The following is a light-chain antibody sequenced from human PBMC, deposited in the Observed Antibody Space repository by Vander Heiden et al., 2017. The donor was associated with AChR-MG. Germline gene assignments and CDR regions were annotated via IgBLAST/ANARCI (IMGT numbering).Light chain of an antibody. CDR3: QQYDDLPLT. Sequence: DIQMTQPPSPLSASVGDRVTITCQASQDISNYLNWYQQKPGEAPNLLIYDASNLGAGVPSRFRGSGSGTDFTFTINSLQPEDIATYYCQQYDDLPLTFGGGTKVEIK. CDR2: DAS. CDR1: QDISNY. J-gene: IGKJ4*01. V-gene: IGKV1-33*01.